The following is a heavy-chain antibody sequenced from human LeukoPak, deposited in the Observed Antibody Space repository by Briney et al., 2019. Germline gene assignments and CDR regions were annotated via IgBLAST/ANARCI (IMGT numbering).Heavy chain of an antibody. V-gene: IGHV3-74*01. CDR2: INSDGSST. Sequence: PGGTLRLSCAASGFTFSRTWMYWIRQAPGKGLFWVSRINSDGSSTTYADSVKGRFTISRDNAKNTAYLQMNSLRGEDAAVYFCARDWHYAMDVWGQGATVTVSS. CDR1: GFTFSRTW. CDR3: ARDWHYAMDV. J-gene: IGHJ6*02.